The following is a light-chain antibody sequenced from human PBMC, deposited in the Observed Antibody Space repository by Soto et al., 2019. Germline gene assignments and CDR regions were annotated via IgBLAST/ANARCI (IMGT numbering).Light chain of an antibody. CDR3: CSYAGSRNGV. CDR1: SSDVGAYDH. V-gene: IGLV2-8*01. Sequence: QSALTQPPSASGSPGQSVAISCTGTSSDVGAYDHVSWYQQHPGKAPKFLIYGVTRRPSGVPDRFSGSKSGNTASLTVSGLQTEDEADYYCCSYAGSRNGVFGTGTKLTVL. J-gene: IGLJ1*01. CDR2: GVT.